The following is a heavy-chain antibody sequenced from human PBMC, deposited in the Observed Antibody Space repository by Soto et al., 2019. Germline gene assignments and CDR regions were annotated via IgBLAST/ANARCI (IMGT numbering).Heavy chain of an antibody. D-gene: IGHD2-2*02. Sequence: SETLSLTCFVSGGSVTSHHWSWIRQPPGKGLEWIGYIYYSGSTNYNPSLKSRVTISVDTSKNQFSLKLSSVTAADTAVYYCARGLGYCSSTSCYTFDYWGQGTLVTV. J-gene: IGHJ4*02. CDR2: IYYSGST. CDR3: ARGLGYCSSTSCYTFDY. CDR1: GGSVTSHH. V-gene: IGHV4-59*02.